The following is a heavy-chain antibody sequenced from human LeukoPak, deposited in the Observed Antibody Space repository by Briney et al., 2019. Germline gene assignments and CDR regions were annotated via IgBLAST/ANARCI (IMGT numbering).Heavy chain of an antibody. V-gene: IGHV3-21*01. CDR3: ARDYSAVDYYDSKGGFDY. CDR1: GFTFSSYS. J-gene: IGHJ4*02. D-gene: IGHD3-22*01. CDR2: ISSSSSYI. Sequence: PGGSLRLSCAASGFTFSSYSMNWVRQAPGKGLEWVSSISSSSSYIYYADSVKGRFTISRDNAKNSLYLQMNSLRAEDTAVYYCARDYSAVDYYDSKGGFDYWGQGTLVTVSS.